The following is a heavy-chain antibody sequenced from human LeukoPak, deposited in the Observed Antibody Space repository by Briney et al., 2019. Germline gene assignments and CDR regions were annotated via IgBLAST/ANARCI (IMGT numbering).Heavy chain of an antibody. Sequence: PGGSLRLSCTASGFSFSSYSMNWVRQAPGKGLEWVAYIAYTNTIHYADSVRGRFAISRDNARNSLYLQVNSLRAEDTAVYYCARDPHSLDYWGQGTRVTVSS. V-gene: IGHV3-48*01. CDR2: IAYTNTI. CDR3: ARDPHSLDY. J-gene: IGHJ4*02. CDR1: GFSFSSYS.